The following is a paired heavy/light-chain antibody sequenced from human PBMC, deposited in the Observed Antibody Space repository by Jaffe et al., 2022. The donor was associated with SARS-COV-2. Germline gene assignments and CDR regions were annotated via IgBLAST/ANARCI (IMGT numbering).Heavy chain of an antibody. CDR2: IYYTGST. CDR3: ARHVVVAASAVDY. J-gene: IGHJ4*02. Sequence: QVQLQESGPGLVKPSETLSLSCSVSGDAINSTTYYWGWIRQSPGKGLEWLGLIYYTGSTYYSSSLKSRVIISLDPSRIHFSLQLTSVTAADTAVYFCARHVVVAASAVDYWGQGTLVTVSS. V-gene: IGHV4-39*01. CDR1: GDAINSTTYY. D-gene: IGHD2-21*01.
Light chain of an antibody. J-gene: IGLJ2*01. Sequence: SYDLTQSPSVSVSPGQTAHIACSGDKLADKYISWYQQTPGQSPVLIIYQDSNRPSGIPERFSGSNSGNTATLTISGTQAMDEADYYCQTWDTGTVIFGGGTKLTVL. CDR3: QTWDTGTVI. CDR2: QDS. CDR1: KLADKY. V-gene: IGLV3-1*01.